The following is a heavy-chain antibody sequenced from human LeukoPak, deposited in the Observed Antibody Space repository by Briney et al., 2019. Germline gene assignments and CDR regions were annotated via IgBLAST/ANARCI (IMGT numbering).Heavy chain of an antibody. CDR3: AREYCSSTSCYGSLDY. CDR1: GYTFTGYY. D-gene: IGHD2-2*01. J-gene: IGHJ4*02. Sequence: VASVTVSCKASGYTFTGYYMHWVRQAPGQGLEWMGWINPNSGGTNYAQKFQGWVTMTRDTSISTAYMELSRLRSDDTAVYYCAREYCSSTSCYGSLDYWGQGTLVTVSS. CDR2: INPNSGGT. V-gene: IGHV1-2*04.